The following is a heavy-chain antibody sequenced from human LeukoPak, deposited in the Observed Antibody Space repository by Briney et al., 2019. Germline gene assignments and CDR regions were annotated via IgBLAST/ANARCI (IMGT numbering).Heavy chain of an antibody. CDR1: GGTFSSYA. J-gene: IGHJ6*04. Sequence: GASVNVSCTASGGTFSSYAISWVRQAPGQGLEWMGGIIPIFGTANYARKFQGRVTITADKSTSTAYMELSSLRSEDTAVYYCARAVTMVRGVIMDYYYGMDVWGKGTTVTVSS. CDR2: IIPIFGTA. D-gene: IGHD3-10*01. V-gene: IGHV1-69*06. CDR3: ARAVTMVRGVIMDYYYGMDV.